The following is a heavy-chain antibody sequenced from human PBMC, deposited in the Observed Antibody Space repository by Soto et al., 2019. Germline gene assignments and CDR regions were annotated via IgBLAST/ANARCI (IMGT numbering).Heavy chain of an antibody. CDR1: GFTFSSYE. J-gene: IGHJ3*02. CDR2: ISSSGSIQ. Sequence: EVQLVESGGGLVHPGGSLRVFCAASGFTFSSYEMNWVRQAPGKGLEWISYISSSGSIQYYADSVKGRFTISRDNSKNSLYLQMNSLRAEDTAVYYCAPLGPDYGEQYDAFDIWGQGTMVTVSS. CDR3: APLGPDYGEQYDAFDI. V-gene: IGHV3-48*03. D-gene: IGHD4-17*01.